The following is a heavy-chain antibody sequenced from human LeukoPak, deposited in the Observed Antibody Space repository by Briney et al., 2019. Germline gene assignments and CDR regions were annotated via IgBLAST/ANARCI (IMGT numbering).Heavy chain of an antibody. V-gene: IGHV4-59*01. Sequence: SETLSLTCTVSGGSISSYYWSWIRQPPGKGLEWIGYIYYSGSTNYNPSLKSRGTISVDTSKNQFSLKLSSVTAADTAVYYCARGTIAVAAGTLGFDYWGQGTLVTVSS. CDR3: ARGTIAVAAGTLGFDY. J-gene: IGHJ4*02. D-gene: IGHD6-19*01. CDR1: GGSISSYY. CDR2: IYYSGST.